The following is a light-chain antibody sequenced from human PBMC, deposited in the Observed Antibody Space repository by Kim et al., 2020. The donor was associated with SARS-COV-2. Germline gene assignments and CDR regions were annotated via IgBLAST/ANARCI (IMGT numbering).Light chain of an antibody. V-gene: IGKV3-11*01. Sequence: PGERATLSCRASQSVHTYLAWYQQKPGQPPRLLIYDASNRATGIPARVSGSGCGTDFTLTISSLEPEDFAVYYCHHRAAWPLTFGGGTKVDIK. J-gene: IGKJ4*01. CDR3: HHRAAWPLT. CDR1: QSVHTY. CDR2: DAS.